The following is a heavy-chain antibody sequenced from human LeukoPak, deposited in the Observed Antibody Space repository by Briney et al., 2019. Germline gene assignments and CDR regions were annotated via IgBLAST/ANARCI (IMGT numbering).Heavy chain of an antibody. J-gene: IGHJ4*02. V-gene: IGHV3-15*01. Sequence: GGSLRLSCTVSRFTFYNAWMSWVRQAPGKGLEWVGRIKSNTDGGTTDYAAPVKGRFTISRDDSKNTLYLQMNSLKTEDTAVYYCTTGIFDYWGQGTLVTVSS. CDR1: RFTFYNAW. D-gene: IGHD1-14*01. CDR3: TTGIFDY. CDR2: IKSNTDGGTT.